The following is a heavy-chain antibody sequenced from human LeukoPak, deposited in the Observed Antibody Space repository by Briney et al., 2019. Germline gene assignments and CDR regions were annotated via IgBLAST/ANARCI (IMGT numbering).Heavy chain of an antibody. CDR1: GYTVTSYY. Sequence: ASVKVSCKASGYTVTSYYMHWVRQAPGQGLEWMGIINPSGGSTSYAQKFQGRVTMTRDMSTSTVYMELSSLRSEDTAVYYCARGANRDAEYFQHWGQGTLVTVSS. J-gene: IGHJ1*01. D-gene: IGHD2-8*01. CDR2: INPSGGST. V-gene: IGHV1-46*01. CDR3: ARGANRDAEYFQH.